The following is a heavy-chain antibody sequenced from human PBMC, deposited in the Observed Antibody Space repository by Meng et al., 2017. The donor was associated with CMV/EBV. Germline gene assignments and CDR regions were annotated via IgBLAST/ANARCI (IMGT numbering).Heavy chain of an antibody. CDR1: GFTFSSYA. CDR2: ISGSGGST. J-gene: IGHJ4*02. D-gene: IGHD3-22*01. Sequence: GESLKISCAASGFTFSSYAMSWVRQAPGKGLEWVSAISGSGGSTYYADSVKGRFTISRDNSKNTLYLQMNSLGAEDTAVYYCAKGGYYDSSGPLPSFDYWGQGTLVTVSS. V-gene: IGHV3-23*01. CDR3: AKGGYYDSSGPLPSFDY.